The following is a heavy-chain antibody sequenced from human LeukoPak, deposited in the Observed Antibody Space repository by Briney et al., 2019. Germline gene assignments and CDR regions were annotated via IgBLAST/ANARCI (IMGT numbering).Heavy chain of an antibody. J-gene: IGHJ4*02. D-gene: IGHD4-23*01. CDR1: GGSISSSSYY. V-gene: IGHV4-39*07. CDR2: IYYSGST. CDR3: ARVPPTYGGDNEPY. Sequence: SETLSLTCTVSGGSISSSSYYWGWIRQPPGKGLEWIGSIYYSGSTYYNPSLKSRVTISVDKSKNQFSLKLSSVTAADTAVYYCARVPPTYGGDNEPYWGQGTLVTVSS.